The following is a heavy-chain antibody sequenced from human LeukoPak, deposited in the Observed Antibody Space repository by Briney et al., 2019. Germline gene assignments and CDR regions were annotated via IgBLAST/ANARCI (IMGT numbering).Heavy chain of an antibody. CDR2: INHSGST. CDR1: GGSFSGYY. CDR3: ARDCAGTTWGYYDILTARANWFDP. D-gene: IGHD3-9*01. Sequence: SETLSLTCAVYGGSFSGYYWSWIRQPPGKGLEWIGEINHSGSTNYNPSLKSRVTISVDTSKNQFSLKLSSVTAADTAVYYCARDCAGTTWGYYDILTARANWFDPWGQGTPVTVSS. V-gene: IGHV4-34*01. J-gene: IGHJ5*02.